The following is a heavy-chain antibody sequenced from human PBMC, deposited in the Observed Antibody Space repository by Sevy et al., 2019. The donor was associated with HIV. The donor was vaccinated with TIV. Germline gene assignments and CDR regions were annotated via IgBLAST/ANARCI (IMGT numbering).Heavy chain of an antibody. D-gene: IGHD3-22*01. J-gene: IGHJ4*02. V-gene: IGHV1-24*01. CDR1: GYTLTELS. CDR2: FDPEDGET. CDR3: ATATEYYYDSSGSKPYYFDY. Sequence: ASVKVSCKVSGYTLTELSMHWVRQAPGKGLEWMGGFDPEDGETIYAQMFQGRVTMTGDTYTETAYMELSSLRSEDTAVYYCATATEYYYDSSGSKPYYFDYWGQGTLVTVSS.